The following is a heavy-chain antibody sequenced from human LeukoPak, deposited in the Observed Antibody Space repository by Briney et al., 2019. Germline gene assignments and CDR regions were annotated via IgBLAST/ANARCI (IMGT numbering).Heavy chain of an antibody. Sequence: AGGSLRLSCAASGFSFNIYWMSWVRQAPGKGLEWVANINHDGSEKYYADSVKGRFTISRDNSKNTLYLQMNSLRAEDTAVYYCARAEAAMVISADYGMDVWGQGTTVTVSS. D-gene: IGHD5-18*01. CDR3: ARAEAAMVISADYGMDV. CDR1: GFSFNIYW. CDR2: INHDGSEK. V-gene: IGHV3-7*01. J-gene: IGHJ6*02.